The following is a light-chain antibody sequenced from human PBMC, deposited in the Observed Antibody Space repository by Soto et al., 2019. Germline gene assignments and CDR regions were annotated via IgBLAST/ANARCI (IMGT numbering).Light chain of an antibody. CDR3: QKSGESQWT. Sequence: EIVLTQSPGTLSLSPGDRVTLSCRASQSVQFNYVAWYQQKPGQAPRLLIYGASSRATGIPDRFSGSGSGMDFTLTISSLEPEDFAVYYCQKSGESQWTVGKGTKVDIK. CDR2: GAS. V-gene: IGKV3-20*01. CDR1: QSVQFNY. J-gene: IGKJ1*01.